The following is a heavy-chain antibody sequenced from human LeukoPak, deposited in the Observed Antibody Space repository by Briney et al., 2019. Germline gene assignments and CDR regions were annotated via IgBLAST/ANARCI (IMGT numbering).Heavy chain of an antibody. D-gene: IGHD3-9*01. V-gene: IGHV1-18*01. CDR1: GYTFTSYG. CDR2: TSAYNGYT. J-gene: IGHJ6*02. CDR3: ARAGYRQVLRYFDWLPGRGYYGMDV. Sequence: ASVKVSCQASGYTFTSYGISWVRQAPGAALEWMGWTSAYNGYTKYAQKPQGRDTMTTDTSTTTAYMELRSLKSDDTAVYYCARAGYRQVLRYFDWLPGRGYYGMDVWGQGTTVTVSS.